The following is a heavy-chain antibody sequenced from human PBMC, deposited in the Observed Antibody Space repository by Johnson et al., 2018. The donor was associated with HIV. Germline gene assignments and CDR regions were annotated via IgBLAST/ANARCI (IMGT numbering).Heavy chain of an antibody. Sequence: VQLVESGGAVVQPGGSLRLSCAASGFSFDDYAMHWVRQVPGRGLEWVSGINWSGGSTGYADSVKGRFTISRDNAKNSLYLQINSLRVEDTAVYYCARGTHYYDSSGIERAFDIWGKGQWSPSLQ. V-gene: IGHV3-20*04. CDR1: GFSFDDYA. J-gene: IGHJ3*02. CDR3: ARGTHYYDSSGIERAFDI. D-gene: IGHD3-22*01. CDR2: INWSGGST.